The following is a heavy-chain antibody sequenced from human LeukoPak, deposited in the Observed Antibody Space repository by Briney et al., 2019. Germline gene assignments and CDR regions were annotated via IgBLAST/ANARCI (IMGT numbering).Heavy chain of an antibody. CDR2: LYHSGLT. CDR1: GYPLSNGYY. J-gene: IGHJ6*03. V-gene: IGHV4-38-2*01. CDR3: ASLCSNGVCYGYYYYMDV. D-gene: IGHD2-8*01. Sequence: NLAEPLPLTYSVSGYPLSNGYYWGWVRQPPGTGLEWIGTLYHSGLTYYNPSLKSRVTISVDTCKNQFSLKLSSVTAADTAVYYCASLCSNGVCYGYYYYMDVWGKGTTVTVSS.